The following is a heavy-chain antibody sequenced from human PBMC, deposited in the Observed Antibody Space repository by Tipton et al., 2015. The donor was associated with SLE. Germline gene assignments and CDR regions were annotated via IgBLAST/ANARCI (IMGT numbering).Heavy chain of an antibody. CDR2: MSSDGSTM. J-gene: IGHJ6*02. CDR1: GFPLHDFP. D-gene: IGHD3-10*01. CDR3: ARHYYGSGSHWDFYYYYGLDV. Sequence: SLRLSCAASGFPLHDFPFSWIRQAPGKGLVWVSYMSSDGSTMYYADSVKGRFTMSRDNARNSLFLQLSSLRADDTAVYYCARHYYGSGSHWDFYYYYGLDVWGRGTTVTVSS. V-gene: IGHV3-11*04.